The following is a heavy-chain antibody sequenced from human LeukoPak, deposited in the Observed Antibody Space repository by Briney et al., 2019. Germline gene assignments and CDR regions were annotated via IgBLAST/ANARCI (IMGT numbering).Heavy chain of an antibody. V-gene: IGHV1-2*02. CDR3: ARSNLFGSSLTRYYFDY. Sequence: ASVKVSCKASGYIFTGYYMHWVRQAPGQGLEWMGWINPNSGGTNYSQKFQGRVTMTSDTSISTSYMELSRLRSDDTAVYYCARSNLFGSSLTRYYFDYWGQGTLVTVSS. CDR2: INPNSGGT. J-gene: IGHJ4*02. CDR1: GYIFTGYY. D-gene: IGHD3-9*01.